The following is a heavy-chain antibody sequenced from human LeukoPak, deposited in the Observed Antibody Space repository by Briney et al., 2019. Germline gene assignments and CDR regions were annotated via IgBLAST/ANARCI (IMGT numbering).Heavy chain of an antibody. V-gene: IGHV1-2*02. D-gene: IGHD3-3*01. CDR2: INPNSGGT. CDR3: ARDSPLRFLEWLLPTPYYFDY. CDR1: GYTFTGYY. J-gene: IGHJ4*02. Sequence: ASVKVSCKASGYTFTGYYMHWVGQAPGQGLEWMGWINPNSGGTNYAQKFQGRVTMTRDTSISTAYMELSRLRSDDTAVYYCARDSPLRFLEWLLPTPYYFDYWGQGTLVTVSS.